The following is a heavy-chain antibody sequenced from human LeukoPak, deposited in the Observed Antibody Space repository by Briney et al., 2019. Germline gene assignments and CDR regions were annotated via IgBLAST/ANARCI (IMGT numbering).Heavy chain of an antibody. J-gene: IGHJ4*02. CDR3: ATDGSGGYLTY. CDR2: ISGSSRNI. V-gene: IGHV3-21*01. D-gene: IGHD3-10*01. Sequence: WFSSISGSSRNIHYAHSVKGRFTISRDNAKNSLYLQMNSLRAEDTAVYYCATDGSGGYLTYWGQGTMVAVSS.